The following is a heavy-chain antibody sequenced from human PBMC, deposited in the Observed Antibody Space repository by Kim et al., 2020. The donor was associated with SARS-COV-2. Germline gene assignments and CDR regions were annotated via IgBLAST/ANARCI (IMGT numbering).Heavy chain of an antibody. J-gene: IGHJ4*02. Sequence: TTDYAAPVKGRFTISREDSKTTLYLQMNSLKAEHTAVYYWTTGCRRYSYDCWGQGTLVTVSS. CDR2: TT. V-gene: IGHV3-15*01. CDR3: TTGCRRYSYDC. D-gene: IGHD5-18*01.